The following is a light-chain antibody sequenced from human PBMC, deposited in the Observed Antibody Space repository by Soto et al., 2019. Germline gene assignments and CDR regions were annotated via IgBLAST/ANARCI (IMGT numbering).Light chain of an antibody. J-gene: IGLJ1*01. CDR3: SSYTSSSTLLYV. Sequence: QSALTQPASVSGSPGQSITISCTGTSSDVGGYNHVSWYQQYPGKAPKVIIYELSNRPSGISNRFSGSKSGNTASLTSSGLQAEDEADYYCSSYTSSSTLLYVFGTGTKLTVL. V-gene: IGLV2-14*01. CDR2: ELS. CDR1: SSDVGGYNH.